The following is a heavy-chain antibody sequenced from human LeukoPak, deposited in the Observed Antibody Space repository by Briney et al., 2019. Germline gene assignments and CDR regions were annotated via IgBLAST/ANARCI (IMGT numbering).Heavy chain of an antibody. J-gene: IGHJ4*02. V-gene: IGHV4-4*02. CDR2: IYHSGST. Sequence: PSETLSLTCTVSGGSISSSNWWSWVRQPPGKGLEWIGEIYHSGSTNYNPSLKSRVTISVDKSKNQFSLKLSSVTAADTAVYYCARLVRHYYDSSGRWRACYFDYWGQGTLVTVSS. CDR1: GGSISSSNW. D-gene: IGHD3-22*01. CDR3: ARLVRHYYDSSGRWRACYFDY.